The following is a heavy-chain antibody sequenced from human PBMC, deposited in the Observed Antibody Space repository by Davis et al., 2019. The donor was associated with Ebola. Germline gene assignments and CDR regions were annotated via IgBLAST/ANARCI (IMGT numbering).Heavy chain of an antibody. CDR1: GGSFSGYY. V-gene: IGHV4-34*01. Sequence: MPSETLSLTCAVYGGSFSGYYWSWIRQPPGKGLEWIGEINHSGSTNYNPSLKSRVTISVDTSKNQFSLKLSSVTAADTAVYYCARWGYYYDSSGYYGDAFDIWGQGTMVTVSS. D-gene: IGHD3-22*01. CDR3: ARWGYYYDSSGYYGDAFDI. J-gene: IGHJ3*02. CDR2: INHSGST.